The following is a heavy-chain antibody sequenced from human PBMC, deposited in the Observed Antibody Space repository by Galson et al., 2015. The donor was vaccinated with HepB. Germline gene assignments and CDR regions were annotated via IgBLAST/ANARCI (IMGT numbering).Heavy chain of an antibody. CDR3: ARLYYDFWSGYADYYYYYGMDV. CDR2: ISSSSSTI. CDR1: GFTFSSYS. D-gene: IGHD3-3*01. V-gene: IGHV3-48*02. Sequence: SLRLSCAASGFTFSSYSMNWVRQAPGKGLEWVSYISSSSSTIYYADSVKGRFTISRDNAKSSLYLQMNSLRDEDTAVYYCARLYYDFWSGYADYYYYYGMDVWGQGTTVTVSS. J-gene: IGHJ6*02.